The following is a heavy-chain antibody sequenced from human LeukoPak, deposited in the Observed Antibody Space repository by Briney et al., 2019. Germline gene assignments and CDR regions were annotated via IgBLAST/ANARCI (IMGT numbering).Heavy chain of an antibody. CDR3: ARGRGESYSDDY. CDR2: IYYSGST. V-gene: IGHV4-61*01. Sequence: SSEALSLTCSVSGGSVSSRSYYWSWIRQPPGKGLEWIGYIYYSGSTNYNPSLKSRVTISVDTSKNQFSLKVRSVTAADTAVYYCARGRGESYSDDYWGQGTLVTVSS. D-gene: IGHD1-26*01. CDR1: GGSVSSRSYY. J-gene: IGHJ4*02.